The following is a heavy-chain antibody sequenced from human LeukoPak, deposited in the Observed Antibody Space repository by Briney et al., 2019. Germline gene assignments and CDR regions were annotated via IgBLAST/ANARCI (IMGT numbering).Heavy chain of an antibody. Sequence: GGSLRLSCAASGFTFDDYGMSWVRHAPGKGLEWVSGINWNGGSTGYADSVKGRFTISRDNAKNSLYLQMNSLRAEDTALYHCARVVVVTYGMDVWGQGTTVTVSS. CDR3: ARVVVVTYGMDV. V-gene: IGHV3-20*01. J-gene: IGHJ6*02. CDR1: GFTFDDYG. CDR2: INWNGGST. D-gene: IGHD2-2*01.